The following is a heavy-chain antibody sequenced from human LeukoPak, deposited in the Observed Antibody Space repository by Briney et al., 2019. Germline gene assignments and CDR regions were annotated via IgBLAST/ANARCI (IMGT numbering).Heavy chain of an antibody. CDR3: ARDPGSSSFDY. V-gene: IGHV3-7*01. J-gene: IGHJ4*02. Sequence: GGSLRLSCVASGFTFSSFWMSWVRQAPGKGLEYVANIDQDGSVRNYVDSVKGRFIISRDNAKNSLYLQMDSLRAEDTAVYFCARDPGSSSFDYWGLGTPVTVSS. CDR1: GFTFSSFW. CDR2: IDQDGSVR. D-gene: IGHD6-13*01.